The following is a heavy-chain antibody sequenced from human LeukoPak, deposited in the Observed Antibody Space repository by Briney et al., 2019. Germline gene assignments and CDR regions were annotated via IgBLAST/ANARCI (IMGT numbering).Heavy chain of an antibody. D-gene: IGHD3-22*01. J-gene: IGHJ4*02. CDR2: IKQDGSEK. CDR1: GFTFSSYW. CDR3: ARSRHSYDSSGFPHY. V-gene: IGHV3-7*01. Sequence: GGSLRLSCAASGFTFSSYWMSWVRQAPGKGLGWVANIKQDGSEKYYVDSVKGRFTISRDNAKNSLYLQMNSLRAEDTAVYYCARSRHSYDSSGFPHYWGQGTLVTVSS.